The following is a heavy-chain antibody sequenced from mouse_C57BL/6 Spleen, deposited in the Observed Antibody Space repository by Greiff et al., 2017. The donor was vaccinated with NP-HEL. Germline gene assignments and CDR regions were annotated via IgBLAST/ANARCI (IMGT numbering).Heavy chain of an antibody. CDR3: GRRGGKDAMDY. V-gene: IGHV5-17*01. J-gene: IGHJ4*01. CDR2: ISSGSSTI. CDR1: GFTFSDYG. Sequence: DVKLVESGGGLVKPGGSLKLSCAASGFTFSDYGMHWVRQAPEKGLEWVAYISSGSSTIYYADTVKGRFTISRDNAKNTMYLQMTRLRSEDTAMYYCGRRGGKDAMDYWGQGTSVTVST. D-gene: IGHD2-1*01.